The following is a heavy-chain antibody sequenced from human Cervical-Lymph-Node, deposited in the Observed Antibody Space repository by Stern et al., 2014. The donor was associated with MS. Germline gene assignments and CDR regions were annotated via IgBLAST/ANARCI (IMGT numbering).Heavy chain of an antibody. CDR2: INHSGST. CDR3: ARVVTGTVDAFDI. V-gene: IGHV4-34*01. Sequence: QVQLQQWGAGLLKPSETLSLTCAVYGGSFSGYYWSWIRQPPGKGLEWIGEINHSGSTNSNPSLKSRVTISVDTSKNQFSLKPRFGTAADTAVYYCARVVTGTVDAFDIWGQGTMVTVSS. D-gene: IGHD1/OR15-1a*01. CDR1: GGSFSGYY. J-gene: IGHJ3*02.